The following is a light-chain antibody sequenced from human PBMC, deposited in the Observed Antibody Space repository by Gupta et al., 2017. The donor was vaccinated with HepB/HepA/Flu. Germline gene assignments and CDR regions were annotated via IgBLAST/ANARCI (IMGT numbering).Light chain of an antibody. J-gene: IGKJ1*01. V-gene: IGKV1-39*01. CDR3: QQSYITPPT. Sequence: IQMTQSTSSLSASVGDRVTITCRASQSVSTYLNWYQQKPGKAPKLLIYAASSLQSGVPSRFSGSGSGTDFTLAISSLQPEDFATYYCQQSYITPPTFGQGTKVEVK. CDR1: QSVSTY. CDR2: AAS.